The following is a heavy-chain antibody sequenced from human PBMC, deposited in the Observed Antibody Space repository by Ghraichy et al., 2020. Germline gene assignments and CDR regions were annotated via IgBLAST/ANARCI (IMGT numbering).Heavy chain of an antibody. D-gene: IGHD3/OR15-3a*01. Sequence: SGPTLVKPTQTLTLTCTFSGFSLSTNEVGVGWIRQPPGKALEWLALIYWDDDKLYSPSLKNSLTIIKDTSKNQVVLIMTNVDPVDTATYFCAHRQMGYRSPWDWGYFDYWSQGTLVTVSS. CDR2: IYWDDDK. J-gene: IGHJ4*02. CDR3: AHRQMGYRSPWDWGYFDY. CDR1: GFSLSTNEVG. V-gene: IGHV2-5*02.